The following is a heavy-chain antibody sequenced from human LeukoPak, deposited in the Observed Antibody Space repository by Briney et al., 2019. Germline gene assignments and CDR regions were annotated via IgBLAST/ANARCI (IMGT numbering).Heavy chain of an antibody. Sequence: SETLSLTCTVSGGSISSYYWSWIRQPPGKGLEWIGYIYYSGGTNYNPSLKSRVTISVDTSKNQFSLKLRSVTAADTAVYYCARTGQYCSGGTCYSGQFDFWGQGTLVTVSS. CDR1: GGSISSYY. J-gene: IGHJ4*02. CDR2: IYYSGGT. D-gene: IGHD2-15*01. CDR3: ARTGQYCSGGTCYSGQFDF. V-gene: IGHV4-59*01.